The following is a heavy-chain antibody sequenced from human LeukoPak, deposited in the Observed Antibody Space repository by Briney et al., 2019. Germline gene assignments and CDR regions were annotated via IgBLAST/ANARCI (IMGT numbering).Heavy chain of an antibody. Sequence: GGSLRLSCAASGFTFSGYAMHWVRQAPGKGLEWVAVISYDGSNDYYADSVKGRFTISRDNSKNTLYLQTNSLRAEDTAVYYCATNGPGIAVAGYVDYWGQGTLVTVSS. V-gene: IGHV3-30-3*01. J-gene: IGHJ4*02. CDR1: GFTFSGYA. CDR2: ISYDGSND. CDR3: ATNGPGIAVAGYVDY. D-gene: IGHD6-19*01.